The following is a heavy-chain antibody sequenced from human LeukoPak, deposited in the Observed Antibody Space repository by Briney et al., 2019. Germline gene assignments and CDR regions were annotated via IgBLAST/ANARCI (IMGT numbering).Heavy chain of an antibody. V-gene: IGHV4-4*07. CDR3: ARGGHCSSTSCYKGEWFDP. CDR2: IYTSGST. Sequence: SETLSLTCTVSGGSISSYYWSWIRQPAGKGLEWIGRIYTSGSTNYNPSLKSRVTMSVDTSKNQFSLKLSSVTAADTAVYYCARGGHCSSTSCYKGEWFDPWGQGTLVTVSS. D-gene: IGHD2-2*02. CDR1: GGSISSYY. J-gene: IGHJ5*02.